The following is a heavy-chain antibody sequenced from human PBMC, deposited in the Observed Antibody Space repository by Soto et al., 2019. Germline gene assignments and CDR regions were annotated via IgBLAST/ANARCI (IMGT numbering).Heavy chain of an antibody. D-gene: IGHD3-22*01. CDR3: ARAYYYDSSGYSANWFDP. V-gene: IGHV1-69*01. J-gene: IGHJ5*02. CDR1: GGTFSSYA. CDR2: IIPIFGTA. Sequence: QVQLVQSGAEVKKPGSSVKVSCKASGGTFSSYAISWVRQAPGQGLEWMGGIIPIFGTANYAQKFQGRVTITADESTSTAYMELSSLRSEDTAVYYCARAYYYDSSGYSANWFDPWGQGTLVTVSS.